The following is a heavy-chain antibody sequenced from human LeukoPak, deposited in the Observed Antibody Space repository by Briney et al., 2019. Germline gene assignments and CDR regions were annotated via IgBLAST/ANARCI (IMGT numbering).Heavy chain of an antibody. Sequence: PGGSLRLSCAASGFTVSSNYMSWVRQAPGKGLEWVSVIYSGGSTYYADSVKGRFTISRDNSKNTLYLQMNSLRAEDTAVYYCAREGRYCSGGSCYVGNGYRGQGTLVTVSS. J-gene: IGHJ4*02. CDR2: IYSGGST. CDR1: GFTVSSNY. V-gene: IGHV3-66*01. CDR3: AREGRYCSGGSCYVGNGY. D-gene: IGHD2-15*01.